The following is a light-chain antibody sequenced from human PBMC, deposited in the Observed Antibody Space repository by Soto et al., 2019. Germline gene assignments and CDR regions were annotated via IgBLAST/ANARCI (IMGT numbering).Light chain of an antibody. CDR3: AAWDDSLNGHWV. Sequence: QSVLTQPPSASGTPGQRVTISCSGSSSNIGSNTVNWYQQLPGTAPKLLIYRNNQRPSGFPDRFSGSKSGTSASLAISGLQAADDADYYCAAWDDSLNGHWVFGGGTKLTVL. J-gene: IGLJ3*02. V-gene: IGLV1-44*01. CDR1: SSNIGSNT. CDR2: RNN.